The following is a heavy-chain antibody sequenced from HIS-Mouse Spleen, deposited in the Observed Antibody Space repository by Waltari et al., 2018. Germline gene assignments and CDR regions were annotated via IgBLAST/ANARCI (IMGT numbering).Heavy chain of an antibody. Sequence: QVQLQESGPGLVKPSETLSLTCTVSGCSISSSYWSWIRQPPGKGLEWIGYIYYSGSTNYNPSLKSRVTISVDTSKNQFSLKLSSVTAADTAVYYCARHGAGTWYFDLWGRGTLVTVSS. J-gene: IGHJ2*01. CDR2: IYYSGST. CDR1: GCSISSSY. D-gene: IGHD3-10*01. V-gene: IGHV4-59*08. CDR3: ARHGAGTWYFDL.